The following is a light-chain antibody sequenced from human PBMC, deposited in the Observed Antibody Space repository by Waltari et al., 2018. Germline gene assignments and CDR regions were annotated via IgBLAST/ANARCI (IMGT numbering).Light chain of an antibody. CDR3: LQCDNKWT. J-gene: IGKJ1*01. V-gene: IGKV3-15*01. CDR1: QSVSGK. Sequence: EIVMTQSPAVLSVSPGDRVTLSCRASQSVSGKVGWYQQRPGQVPRLVIYDTSTRATGIPDRFTGSGSGTVFTLTIISVQSDDFAIYYCLQCDNKWTFGQGTKVEFK. CDR2: DTS.